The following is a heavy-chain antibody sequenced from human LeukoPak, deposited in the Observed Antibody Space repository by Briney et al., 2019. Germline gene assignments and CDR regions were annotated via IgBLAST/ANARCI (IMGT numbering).Heavy chain of an antibody. CDR2: ISSSGSTI. Sequence: GGSLRLSCAASGFTFSDYYMSWIRQAPGKGLEWVSYISSSGSTIYYADSVKGRFTISRDNAKNSLYLQMNSLRAEDTAVYYCASPRKTGEPILYYYYMDVWGKGTTVTVSS. V-gene: IGHV3-11*04. CDR1: GFTFSDYY. CDR3: ASPRKTGEPILYYYYMDV. J-gene: IGHJ6*03. D-gene: IGHD7-27*01.